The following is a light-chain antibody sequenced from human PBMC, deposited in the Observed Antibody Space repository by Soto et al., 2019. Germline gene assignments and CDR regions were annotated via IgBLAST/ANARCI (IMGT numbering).Light chain of an antibody. CDR3: QQYGSSLT. J-gene: IGKJ4*01. Sequence: IVLTQSPATLSVSPVERATLPCWASQSVSNNLAWYRQKPGQAPRLLIYGASSSATGIPDRFSGSGSGTDFTLTISRLAPEDFAVYYCQQYGSSLTFGGGTKVDIK. CDR1: QSVSNN. CDR2: GAS. V-gene: IGKV3-20*01.